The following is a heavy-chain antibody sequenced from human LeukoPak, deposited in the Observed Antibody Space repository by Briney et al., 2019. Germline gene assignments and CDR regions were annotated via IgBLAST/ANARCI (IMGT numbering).Heavy chain of an antibody. CDR1: GYTFISYY. V-gene: IGHV1-46*01. J-gene: IGHJ4*02. CDR2: INPGGGST. D-gene: IGHD4-23*01. Sequence: ASVNVSCKASGYTFISYYIHWVRQAPAQGLEWMGIINPGGGSTTYAQKFQGRVTMTRDTSTSTVYMELSSLRSEDTAIYYCARGGDNSYFDYWGQGTLVTVSS. CDR3: ARGGDNSYFDY.